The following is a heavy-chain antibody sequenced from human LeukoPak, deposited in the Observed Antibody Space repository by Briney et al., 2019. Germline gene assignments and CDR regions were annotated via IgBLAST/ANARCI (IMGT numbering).Heavy chain of an antibody. CDR1: GFTFSSYS. Sequence: GGSLRLSCAASGFTFSSYSMTWVRQAPGQGLEWVSSIRSSSSYIYYADSVKGRFTISRDNAKNSLYLQMNSLRDEDTAVYYCARDKDDPWGIVVVTPDYWGQGTLATVSS. CDR2: IRSSSSYI. V-gene: IGHV3-21*01. J-gene: IGHJ4*02. CDR3: ARDKDDPWGIVVVTPDY. D-gene: IGHD3-22*01.